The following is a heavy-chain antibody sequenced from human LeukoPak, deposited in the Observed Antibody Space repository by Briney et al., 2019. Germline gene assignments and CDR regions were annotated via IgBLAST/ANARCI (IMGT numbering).Heavy chain of an antibody. D-gene: IGHD2-15*01. V-gene: IGHV1-69*04. CDR1: GGTFSRYA. CDR2: IIPIFCIA. Sequence: SVKVSCKASGGTFSRYAISWVRQAPGQGLEWMGRIIPIFCIANYAQKFQGRVTITADKSTSTAYMELSSLRSEDTAVYYCARVGYCSGGSCYSDWFHPWGQGTLLTVSS. CDR3: ARVGYCSGGSCYSDWFHP. J-gene: IGHJ5*02.